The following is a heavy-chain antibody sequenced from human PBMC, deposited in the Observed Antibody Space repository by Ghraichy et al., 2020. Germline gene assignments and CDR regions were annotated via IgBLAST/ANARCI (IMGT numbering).Heavy chain of an antibody. V-gene: IGHV5-51*01. CDR3: ARPFRELSYDVFDI. D-gene: IGHD3-10*01. J-gene: IGHJ3*02. Sequence: GESLNISCKGSGYSFTSYWIGWVRQMPGKGLEWMGIIYPGDSDTRYSPSFQGQVTISADKSINTAYLQWTSLKASDTAMYYCARPFRELSYDVFDIWGQGTMVTVSS. CDR1: GYSFTSYW. CDR2: IYPGDSDT.